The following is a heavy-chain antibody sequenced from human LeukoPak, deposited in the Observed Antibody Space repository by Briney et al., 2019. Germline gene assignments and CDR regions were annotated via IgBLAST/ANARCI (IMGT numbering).Heavy chain of an antibody. CDR1: GFTFSSYA. D-gene: IGHD3-22*01. CDR2: ISGSGGST. Sequence: GGSLRLSCAASGFTFSSYAMSWVRQAPGKGLEWVSAISGSGGSTYYADSVKGRFTISRDNSKNTLYLQMNSLRAEDTAVYYCAKGRRGYYYDSSGMYYYYGMDVWGQGTTVTVSS. V-gene: IGHV3-23*01. CDR3: AKGRRGYYYDSSGMYYYYGMDV. J-gene: IGHJ6*02.